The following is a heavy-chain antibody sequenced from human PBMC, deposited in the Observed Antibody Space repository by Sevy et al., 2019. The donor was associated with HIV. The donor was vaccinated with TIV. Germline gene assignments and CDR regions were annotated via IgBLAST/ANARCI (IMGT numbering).Heavy chain of an antibody. CDR3: ATGTTDSSISWVFDV. J-gene: IGHJ3*01. D-gene: IGHD6-13*01. CDR2: LSGSGGTT. V-gene: IGHV3-23*01. CDR1: GFTFFSHV. Sequence: GGSLRLSCAASGFTFFSHVMSWVRQAPGKGLEWVSGLSGSGGTTCYANSVKGRVSTSRDNSKNKLYLQMSSPRIEDTAVYYCATGTTDSSISWVFDVWGQGTMVTVSS.